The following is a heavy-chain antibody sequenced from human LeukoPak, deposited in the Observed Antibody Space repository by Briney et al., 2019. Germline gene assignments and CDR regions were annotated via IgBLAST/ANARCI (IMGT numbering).Heavy chain of an antibody. CDR2: INHSGST. Sequence: PSETLSLTCAVSGYSISSGYYWGWIRQPPGKGLEWIGEINHSGSTNYNPSLKSRVTISVDTSKNQFSLKLSSVTAADTAVYYCARGGRSYDFWSGYYPGYFDYWGQGTLVTVSS. V-gene: IGHV4-38-2*01. CDR3: ARGGRSYDFWSGYYPGYFDY. D-gene: IGHD3-3*01. CDR1: GYSISSGYY. J-gene: IGHJ4*02.